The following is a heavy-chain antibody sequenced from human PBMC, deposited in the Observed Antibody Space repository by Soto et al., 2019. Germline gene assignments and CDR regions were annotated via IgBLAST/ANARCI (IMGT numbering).Heavy chain of an antibody. V-gene: IGHV3-9*01. CDR3: AKDNNNGLAETLGVVDY. CDR1: GFTFDDYA. Sequence: GGSLRLSCAASGFTFDDYAMHWVRQAPGKGLEWVSGISWNSGSIGYADSVKGRFTISRDNAKNSLYLQMNSLRAEDTALYYCAKDNNNGLAETLGVVDYWGQGTLVTVSS. J-gene: IGHJ4*02. CDR2: ISWNSGSI. D-gene: IGHD2-8*01.